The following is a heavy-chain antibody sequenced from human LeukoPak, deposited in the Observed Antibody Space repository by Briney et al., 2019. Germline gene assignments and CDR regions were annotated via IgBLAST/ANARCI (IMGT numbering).Heavy chain of an antibody. Sequence: ASVKVSCKASGGTFGSYAISWVRQAPGQGLEWMGGIIPIFGTANYAQKFQGRVTITADETTSTAYMELSSLRSEDTAVYYCARVRDPVGITIFGVPSGDYYYYYMDVWGKGTTVTVSS. V-gene: IGHV1-69*01. CDR1: GGTFGSYA. J-gene: IGHJ6*03. CDR2: IIPIFGTA. CDR3: ARVRDPVGITIFGVPSGDYYYYYMDV. D-gene: IGHD3-3*01.